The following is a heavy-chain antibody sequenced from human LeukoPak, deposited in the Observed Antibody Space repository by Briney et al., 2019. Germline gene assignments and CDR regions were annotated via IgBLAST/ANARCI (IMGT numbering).Heavy chain of an antibody. Sequence: ASVTVSCKASGGTFSSYAISWVRQAPGQGLEWMGGIIPIFGTANYAQKFQGRVTITADKSTSTAYMELSSLRSEDTAVYYCARGWGATYYFDYWGQGTLVTVSS. D-gene: IGHD1-26*01. CDR1: GGTFSSYA. CDR3: ARGWGATYYFDY. CDR2: IIPIFGTA. V-gene: IGHV1-69*06. J-gene: IGHJ4*02.